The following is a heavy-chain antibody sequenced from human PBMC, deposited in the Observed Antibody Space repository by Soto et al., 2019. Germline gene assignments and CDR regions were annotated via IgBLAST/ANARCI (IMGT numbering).Heavy chain of an antibody. J-gene: IGHJ6*02. CDR2: IYSGGST. CDR3: ARDSSRTPATVSIYYYGMEV. V-gene: IGHV3-53*01. CDR1: GFTVSSNY. D-gene: IGHD4-4*01. Sequence: PGGSLRLSCAASGFTVSSNYMSWVRQAPGKGLEWVSVIYSGGSTYYADSVKGRFTISRDNSKNTLYLQMNSLRAEDTAVYYCARDSSRTPATVSIYYYGMEVWGQGTTVTVSS.